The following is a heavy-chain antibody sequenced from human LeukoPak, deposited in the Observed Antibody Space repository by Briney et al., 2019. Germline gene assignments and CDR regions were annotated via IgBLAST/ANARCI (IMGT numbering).Heavy chain of an antibody. D-gene: IGHD3-10*01. Sequence: ASVKVSCKASGYTFTSYGISWVRQAPGHGLEWMGWISAYNGNTNYAQKLQGRVTMTTDTSTITAYMELRSLRSDDTAVYYCARNGLGTYWAYYNWFDPWGQGTLVTVSS. CDR1: GYTFTSYG. CDR3: ARNGLGTYWAYYNWFDP. CDR2: ISAYNGNT. J-gene: IGHJ5*02. V-gene: IGHV1-18*01.